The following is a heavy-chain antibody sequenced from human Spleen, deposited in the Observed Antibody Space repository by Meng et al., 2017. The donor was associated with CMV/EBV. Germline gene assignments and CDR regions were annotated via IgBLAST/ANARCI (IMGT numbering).Heavy chain of an antibody. V-gene: IGHV3-48*04. J-gene: IGHJ6*01. CDR1: GFTFSSYS. D-gene: IGHD3-10*01. CDR3: ARPQESPRV. CDR2: ISSSSSTI. Sequence: GGSLRLSCAASGFTFSSYSMNWVRQAPGKGLEWVSYISSSSSTIYYADSVKGRFTISRDNAKNSVYLQMNSLGAEDTAVYYCARPQESPRVWGQGTTVTVSS.